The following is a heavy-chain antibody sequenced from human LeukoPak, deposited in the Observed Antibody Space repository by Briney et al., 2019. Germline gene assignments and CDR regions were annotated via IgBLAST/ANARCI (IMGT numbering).Heavy chain of an antibody. CDR2: IYYSGTT. V-gene: IGHV4-30-4*01. J-gene: IGHJ5*02. CDR1: GGSVSSGDYY. D-gene: IGHD3-22*01. Sequence: SETLSLTCTVSGGSVSSGDYYWGWIRQPPGKDLEWIGYIYYSGTTHYNPSLESRLTLSVDTSKNQFSLKLTSVTDADTAVYYCARFDAEFRGCFDPWGQGTLVTVSS. CDR3: ARFDAEFRGCFDP.